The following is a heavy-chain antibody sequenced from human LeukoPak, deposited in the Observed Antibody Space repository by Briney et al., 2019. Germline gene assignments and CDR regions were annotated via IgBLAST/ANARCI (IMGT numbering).Heavy chain of an antibody. CDR1: GFTFSGFW. CDR3: ARSSYSSSSSV. V-gene: IGHV3-7*03. D-gene: IGHD6-6*01. Sequence: PGGSLRVSCAVSGFTFSGFWRSWSRQAPGKGLEWVASINSDGSEGYYADVVKGRFTTSRDNAKNSLYLQINSLRAEDTAVYYCARSSYSSSSSVWGQGTMVTVSS. CDR2: INSDGSEG. J-gene: IGHJ3*01.